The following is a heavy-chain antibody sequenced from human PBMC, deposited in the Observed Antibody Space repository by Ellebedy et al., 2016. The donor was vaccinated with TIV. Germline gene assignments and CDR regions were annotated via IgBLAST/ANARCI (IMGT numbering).Heavy chain of an antibody. CDR3: ARDPTAQPGTWG. CDR1: GFTVSSNY. J-gene: IGHJ4*02. Sequence: GESLKISCAASGFTVSSNYMSWVRQAPGKGLEWVSVIYSGGSTRYADSVKGRFTISRNNSKNTVYLQMNSLSDEDTAVYYCARDPTAQPGTWGWGQGTLVTVSS. CDR2: IYSGGST. V-gene: IGHV3-66*01. D-gene: IGHD7-27*01.